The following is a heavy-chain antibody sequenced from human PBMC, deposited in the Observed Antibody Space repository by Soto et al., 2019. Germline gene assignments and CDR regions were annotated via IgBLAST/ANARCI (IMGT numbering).Heavy chain of an antibody. CDR3: ARDDRAGYNLYYYYGMDV. CDR2: IWYDGSNK. J-gene: IGHJ6*04. V-gene: IGHV3-33*01. Sequence: RLSCAASGVTFSSYGMHWVRQAPGKGLEWVAVIWYDGSNKYYADSVKGRFTISRDNSKNTLYLQMNSLRAEDTAVYYCARDDRAGYNLYYYYGMDVWGKGPTVTVSS. CDR1: GVTFSSYG. D-gene: IGHD5-12*01.